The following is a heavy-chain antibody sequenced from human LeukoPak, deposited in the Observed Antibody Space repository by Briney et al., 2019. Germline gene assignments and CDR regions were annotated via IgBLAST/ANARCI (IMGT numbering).Heavy chain of an antibody. V-gene: IGHV4-59*01. CDR2: IYYTGST. D-gene: IGHD5-12*01. J-gene: IGHJ5*01. Sequence: PSETLSLTCTVSGGSISSYYWSWIRQPPGKGLEWIGYIYYTGSTNYNPSLKSRVTISVDTSKNQSSLKLNSGTAADTAVYFCSREGNDWYIWFVTWGDGTLVT. CDR3: SREGNDWYIWFVT. CDR1: GGSISSYY.